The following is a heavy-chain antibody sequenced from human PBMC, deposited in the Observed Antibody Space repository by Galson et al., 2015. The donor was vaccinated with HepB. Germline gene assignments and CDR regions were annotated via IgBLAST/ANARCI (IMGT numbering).Heavy chain of an antibody. Sequence: LSLTCTVSGGSISSYYWSWIRQPPGKGLELIGYIFYSGSTNYNPSLKSRVTISVDTSKNQISLKVSSVSAADTAVYYCASNHYGSGGSLPYWGQGTLVTVSS. J-gene: IGHJ4*02. CDR2: IFYSGST. CDR3: ASNHYGSGGSLPY. V-gene: IGHV4-59*01. CDR1: GGSISSYY. D-gene: IGHD3-10*01.